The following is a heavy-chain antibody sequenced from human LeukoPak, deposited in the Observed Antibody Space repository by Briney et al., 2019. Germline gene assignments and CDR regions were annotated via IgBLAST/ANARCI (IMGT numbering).Heavy chain of an antibody. J-gene: IGHJ4*02. CDR1: GYTFTSYG. V-gene: IGHV1-69*04. CDR2: IIPILGIA. CDR3: ARAGISGSSSDY. D-gene: IGHD3-10*01. Sequence: SVKVSCKASGYTFTSYGISWVRQAPGQGLEWMGRIIPILGIANYAQKFQGRVTITADKSTSTAYMELSSLRSEDTAVYYCARAGISGSSSDYWGQGTLVTVSS.